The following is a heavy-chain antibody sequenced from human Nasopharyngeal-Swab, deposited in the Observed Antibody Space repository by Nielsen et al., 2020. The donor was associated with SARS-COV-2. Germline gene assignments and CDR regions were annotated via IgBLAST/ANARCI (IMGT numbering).Heavy chain of an antibody. Sequence: GGSLRLSCAASGFTFSSYSMNWVRQAPGKGLEWVSSISSSSSYIYYADSVKGRFTISRDNSKNTLYLQMNSLRAEDTAVYYCAKSALGIFGVVISFDYWGQGTLVTVSS. CDR1: GFTFSSYS. CDR3: AKSALGIFGVVISFDY. J-gene: IGHJ4*02. V-gene: IGHV3-21*04. D-gene: IGHD3-3*01. CDR2: ISSSSSYI.